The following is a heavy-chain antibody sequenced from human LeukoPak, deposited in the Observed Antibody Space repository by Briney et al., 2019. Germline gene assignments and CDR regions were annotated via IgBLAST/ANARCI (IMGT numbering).Heavy chain of an antibody. CDR3: VKDLMGRFLMGGTTAYLHH. CDR1: AFIYSDYS. CDR2: ISSRSHHV. D-gene: IGHD1-1*01. J-gene: IGHJ1*01. Sequence: GGSLRLSCAASAFIYSDYSMNRVRQAPGKGLERVSYISSRSHHVYYAASVQGRFTISRDDAKNSLYLQMNSLRVEDMAVYYCVKDLMGRFLMGGTTAYLHHWGQGTLVTVSS. V-gene: IGHV3-21*01.